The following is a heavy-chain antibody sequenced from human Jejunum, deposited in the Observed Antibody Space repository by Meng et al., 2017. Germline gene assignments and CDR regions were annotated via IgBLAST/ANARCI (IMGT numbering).Heavy chain of an antibody. Sequence: SETLSLTCVVSGGSISTSNWWSWVRQPPGKVPEWIGVIYHSGSTNYNPALKSRVTVSMDKSKNQFSLKVNCVTAADTAVYYCARVVMPYRIVDVVITQPFDLWGQGALVTVSS. D-gene: IGHD1-26*01. V-gene: IGHV4-4*02. CDR3: ARVVMPYRIVDVVITQPFDL. CDR1: GGSISTSNW. J-gene: IGHJ4*02. CDR2: IYHSGST.